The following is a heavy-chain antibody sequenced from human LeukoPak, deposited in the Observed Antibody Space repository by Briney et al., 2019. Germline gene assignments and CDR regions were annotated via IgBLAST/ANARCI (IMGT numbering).Heavy chain of an antibody. J-gene: IGHJ4*02. CDR3: ASTWGYSYGQLDY. CDR2: IYYSGST. CDR1: GGSISSYY. D-gene: IGHD5-18*01. V-gene: IGHV4-59*01. Sequence: SETLSLTCTVSGGSISSYYWSWIRQPPGKGLEWIGYIYYSGSTNYNPSLKSRVTISVDTSKNQFSLKLSSVTAADTAVYYCASTWGYSYGQLDYWGKGTLVTVSS.